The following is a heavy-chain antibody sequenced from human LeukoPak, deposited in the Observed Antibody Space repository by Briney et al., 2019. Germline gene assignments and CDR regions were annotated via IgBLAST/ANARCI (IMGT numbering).Heavy chain of an antibody. J-gene: IGHJ6*02. CDR1: GGSFSGYY. CDR2: INHSGST. V-gene: IGHV4-34*01. Sequence: SETLSLTCAVYGGSFSGYYWSWIRQPPGKGLEWIGEINHSGSTDYNPSLKSRVTISVDTSKNQFSLKLSSVTAADTAVYYCARDQLPPYPYYYYGMDVWGQGTTVTVSS. D-gene: IGHD2-2*01. CDR3: ARDQLPPYPYYYYGMDV.